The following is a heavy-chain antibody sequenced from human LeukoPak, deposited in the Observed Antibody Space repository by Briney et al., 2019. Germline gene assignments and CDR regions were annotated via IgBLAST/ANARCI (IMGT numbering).Heavy chain of an antibody. Sequence: GASVKVSCKASGYTFTGYYMHWVRQAPGQGLEWMGWINPNSVGTNYAQKFQCRVTMTRDTSISTAYMELSRLRSDDTAVYYCASGYCSSTRCYRGPSFGYWGQGTLVTVSS. J-gene: IGHJ4*02. CDR2: INPNSVGT. V-gene: IGHV1-2*02. CDR3: ASGYCSSTRCYRGPSFGY. D-gene: IGHD2-2*02. CDR1: GYTFTGYY.